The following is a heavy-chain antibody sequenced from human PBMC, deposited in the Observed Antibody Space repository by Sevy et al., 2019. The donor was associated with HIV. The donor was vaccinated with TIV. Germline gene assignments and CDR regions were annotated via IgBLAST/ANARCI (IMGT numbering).Heavy chain of an antibody. V-gene: IGHV3-53*01. CDR1: GFIVSSNY. J-gene: IGHJ6*02. CDR3: ARGMILEGSWYGMDV. CDR2: IYSDGNT. Sequence: GGSLRLSCAVSGFIVSSNYVTWVRQAPGKGLEWVSVIYSDGNTFYADSVRGRFTISRDNSKNTLYLQMNSLRAEDTAMYYCARGMILEGSWYGMDVWGQGTTVTVSS. D-gene: IGHD3-3*01.